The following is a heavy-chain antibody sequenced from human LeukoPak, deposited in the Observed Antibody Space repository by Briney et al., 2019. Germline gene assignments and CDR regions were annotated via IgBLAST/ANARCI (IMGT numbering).Heavy chain of an antibody. Sequence: GGSLRLSCAASGFTFDSYAMTWVRQAPGKGLEWVSTVSASGAGTYFADSVKGRFTITRDNSKNTPYLQMNYLRAEDTAVYYCARAMVRGVTPDYWGQGTLVTVSS. J-gene: IGHJ4*02. V-gene: IGHV3-23*01. CDR3: ARAMVRGVTPDY. CDR2: VSASGAGT. CDR1: GFTFDSYA. D-gene: IGHD3-10*01.